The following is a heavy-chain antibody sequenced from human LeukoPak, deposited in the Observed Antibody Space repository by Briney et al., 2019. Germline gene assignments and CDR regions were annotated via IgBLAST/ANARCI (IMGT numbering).Heavy chain of an antibody. CDR2: IKQDGSEK. J-gene: IGHJ4*02. V-gene: IGHV3-7*04. D-gene: IGHD3-16*02. CDR1: GFTFSSSW. Sequence: GGSLRLSCAASGFTFSSSWMTWVRQAPGKGLEWVANIKQDGSEKDYVDSVKGRFTISRDNAKNSLYLQMNSLRAEDMGVYYCARGDTQSKYRQFDSWGQGSLVIVSS. CDR3: ARGDTQSKYRQFDS.